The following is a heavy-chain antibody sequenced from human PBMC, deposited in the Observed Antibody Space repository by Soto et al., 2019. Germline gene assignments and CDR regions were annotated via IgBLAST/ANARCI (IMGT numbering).Heavy chain of an antibody. CDR3: AKPPNRRGHDDAFDI. J-gene: IGHJ3*02. Sequence: QVQLVESGGGVVQPGRALRLSCAASGFTFSSYGMHWVRQAPGKGLEWVAVISYDGSNKYYADSVKGRFTISRDNSKNTLYLQMNSLRAEDTAVYYCAKPPNRRGHDDAFDIWGQGTMVTVSS. CDR2: ISYDGSNK. CDR1: GFTFSSYG. V-gene: IGHV3-30*18.